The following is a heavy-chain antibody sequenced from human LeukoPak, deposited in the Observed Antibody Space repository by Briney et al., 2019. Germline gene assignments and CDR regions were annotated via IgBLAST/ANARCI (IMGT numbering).Heavy chain of an antibody. Sequence: PSETLSLTCTVSGGSISSYYWSWIRQPPGKGLEWIGEIYHSGSTNYNPSLKSRVTISVDKSKNQFSLKLSSVTAADTAVYYCARGAYCGGDCYTYAYWGQGTLVTVSS. V-gene: IGHV4-59*12. CDR1: GGSISSYY. CDR3: ARGAYCGGDCYTYAY. J-gene: IGHJ4*02. D-gene: IGHD2-21*02. CDR2: IYHSGST.